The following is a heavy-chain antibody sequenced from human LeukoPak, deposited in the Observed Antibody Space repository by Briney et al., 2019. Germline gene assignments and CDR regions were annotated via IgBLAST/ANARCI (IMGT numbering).Heavy chain of an antibody. D-gene: IGHD1-26*01. Sequence: SETLSLTCAVYGGSFSGYYWSWIRQPPGKGLEWIGEINHSGSTNYNPSLKSRVTISVDTSKNQFSLKLSSVTAADTAVYCCARGHIDSGSYRPTLFDYWGQGTLVTVSS. CDR1: GGSFSGYY. CDR3: ARGHIDSGSYRPTLFDY. V-gene: IGHV4-34*01. J-gene: IGHJ4*02. CDR2: INHSGST.